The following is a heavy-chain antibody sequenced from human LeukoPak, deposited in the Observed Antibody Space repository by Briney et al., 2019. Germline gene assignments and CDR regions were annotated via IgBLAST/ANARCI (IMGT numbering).Heavy chain of an antibody. CDR1: GGSFSGYY. J-gene: IGHJ6*02. Sequence: ASETLSLTCAVYGGSFSGYYWSWIRQPPGKGLEWIGEINHSGSTNYNPSLKSRVTISVDTSKNQFSLKLSSVTAADTAVYYCAIRSGRNYYGVDVWGQGTTVTVSS. CDR3: AIRSGRNYYGVDV. CDR2: INHSGST. V-gene: IGHV4-34*01. D-gene: IGHD1-26*01.